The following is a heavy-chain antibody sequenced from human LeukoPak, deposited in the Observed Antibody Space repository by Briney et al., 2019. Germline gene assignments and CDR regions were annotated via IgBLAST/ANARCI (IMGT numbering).Heavy chain of an antibody. Sequence: SETLSLTCTVSAGSIRTFYWTSIRQPAGKGLEWIGRINYSGSTNYNPSLRGRVSMSVDRPKNQFSLTLNSVTAADTAVYYCAREGGDPRWLDPWGQGTLVTVSS. CDR1: AGSIRTFY. CDR3: AREGGDPRWLDP. D-gene: IGHD6-25*01. J-gene: IGHJ5*02. CDR2: INYSGST. V-gene: IGHV4-4*07.